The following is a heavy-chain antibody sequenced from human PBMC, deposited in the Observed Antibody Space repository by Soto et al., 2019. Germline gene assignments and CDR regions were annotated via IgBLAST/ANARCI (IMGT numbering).Heavy chain of an antibody. J-gene: IGHJ5*02. CDR3: ARSVFP. CDR2: FYYSGST. Sequence: QVQLQESGPGLVKPSQTLSLTCTVSGGSISTGGYYWNWIRQHPGKGLEWIGYFYYSGSTDYNPPLKTRVTISVNTSKNLFSLKLSSVTATDTAVYYCARSVFPWGQGTLVTVSS. CDR1: GGSISTGGYY. V-gene: IGHV4-31*03.